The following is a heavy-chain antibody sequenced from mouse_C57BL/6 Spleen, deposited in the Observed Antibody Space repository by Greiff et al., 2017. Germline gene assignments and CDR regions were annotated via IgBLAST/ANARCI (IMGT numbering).Heavy chain of an antibody. CDR2: ISSGSSTI. D-gene: IGHD6-1*01. J-gene: IGHJ3*01. CDR3: ARLPFAY. Sequence: EVNLVESGGGLVKPGGSLKLSCAASGFTFSDYGIHWVRQAPEKGLEWVAYISSGSSTIYYADTVKGRSTISRDNAKNTLFLQMTSLRSEDTAMYYCARLPFAYWGQGTLVTVSA. V-gene: IGHV5-17*01. CDR1: GFTFSDYG.